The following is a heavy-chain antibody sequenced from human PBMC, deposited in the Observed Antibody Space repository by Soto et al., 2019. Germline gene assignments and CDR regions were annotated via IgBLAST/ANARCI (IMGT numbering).Heavy chain of an antibody. CDR2: IYYSGDT. J-gene: IGHJ4*02. Sequence: QVQLQESGPGLVKPSQTLSVTCTVSGVSISHGAYYWSWIRQLPGKGLEWIGYIYYSGDTQYNPSLKGRITVAIDTSKNPFPPKMNSVTAAEPAIFFCAKGDSARWLDYWGQGTLVPVSS. V-gene: IGHV4-31*03. CDR3: AKGDSARWLDY. D-gene: IGHD2-15*01. CDR1: GVSISHGAYY.